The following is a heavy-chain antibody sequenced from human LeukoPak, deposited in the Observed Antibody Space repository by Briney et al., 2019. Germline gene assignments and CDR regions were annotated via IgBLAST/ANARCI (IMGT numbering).Heavy chain of an antibody. CDR3: ARNTSRWPNYFDY. Sequence: SDPLSLTCTVSGRPINGYYWSWIPPPPGKGPEGIGYIYNSGSTNYNPSLKSRVTISVDTSKNQFSLELNSATAADTAVYYCARNTSRWPNYFDYWGQGTLVTVSS. CDR1: GRPINGYY. V-gene: IGHV4-59*08. CDR2: IYNSGST. D-gene: IGHD6-13*01. J-gene: IGHJ4*02.